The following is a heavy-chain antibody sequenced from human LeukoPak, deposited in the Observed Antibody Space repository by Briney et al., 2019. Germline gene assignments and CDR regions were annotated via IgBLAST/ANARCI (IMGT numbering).Heavy chain of an antibody. V-gene: IGHV4-59*01. CDR2: IYNSGST. CDR1: GGSFCHSN. CDR3: ARENSNTSYLYC. Sequence: SETLSPTSTVSGGSFCHSNWSWIRQPPGKGLEWIGYIYNSGSTNYNPSLKGRVSISVGTSKNQFSLKLSSVTAADTAVYSCARENSNTSYLYCWGHGFVVTVSS. J-gene: IGHJ1*01. D-gene: IGHD2-8*02.